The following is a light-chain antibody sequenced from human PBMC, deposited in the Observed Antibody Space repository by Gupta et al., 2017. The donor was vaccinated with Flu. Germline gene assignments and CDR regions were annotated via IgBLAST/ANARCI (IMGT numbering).Light chain of an antibody. J-gene: IGKJ4*01. Sequence: DLVMTQSPDSLAVSLGERATINCTSSQSVLYSSNNNNYLAWYQQKPGQPPKLLMYWASTRESGVPDRFSCSGSGTDFTLTISSLQAEDVAVYYCQEHYSTPLTFGGGTKVEIK. CDR1: QSVLYSSNNNNY. V-gene: IGKV4-1*01. CDR3: QEHYSTPLT. CDR2: WAS.